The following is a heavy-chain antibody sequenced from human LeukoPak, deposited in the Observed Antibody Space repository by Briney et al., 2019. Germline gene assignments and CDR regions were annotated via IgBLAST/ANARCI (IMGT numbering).Heavy chain of an antibody. CDR3: ARHLTYGPGGMDV. J-gene: IGHJ6*02. D-gene: IGHD3-10*01. V-gene: IGHV4-61*08. CDR1: GASVSSGGYY. Sequence: PSETLSLTCTVSGASVSSGGYYWSWLRQPPGKGLEWIGYIYYSGSTNYNPSLKSRVIISVDTSKNQFSLKLSSVTAADTAVYYCARHLTYGPGGMDVWGQGTTVTVSS. CDR2: IYYSGST.